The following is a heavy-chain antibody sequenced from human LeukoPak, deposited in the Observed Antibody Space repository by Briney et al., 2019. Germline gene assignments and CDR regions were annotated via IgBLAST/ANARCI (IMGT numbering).Heavy chain of an antibody. V-gene: IGHV3-53*01. CDR3: ARVGDHYHWNFDL. CDR2: LYSGGDT. D-gene: IGHD3-10*01. CDR1: GFTVGTKY. J-gene: IGHJ2*01. Sequence: GGSLRLSCAASGFTVGTKYMNWVRQAPGKGLEWVSILYSGGDTYYADSVKGRFTISRDNSRNTLSLQMNSPRGEDTAVYYCARVGDHYHWNFDLWGRGTLVTVSS.